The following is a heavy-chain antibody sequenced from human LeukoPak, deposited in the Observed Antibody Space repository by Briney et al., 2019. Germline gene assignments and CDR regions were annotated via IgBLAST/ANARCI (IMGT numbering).Heavy chain of an antibody. CDR2: INHSGST. CDR1: GGSFSGYY. D-gene: IGHD3-16*01. CDR3: GGHSPGVDY. J-gene: IGHJ4*02. Sequence: SETLSLTCAVYGGSFSGYYWSWIRQPPGKGLEWIGEINHSGSTNYNPSLKSRVTISVDTSKNQFSLKLSSVTAADTAVYYCGGHSPGVDYWGQGTLVTVSS. V-gene: IGHV4-34*01.